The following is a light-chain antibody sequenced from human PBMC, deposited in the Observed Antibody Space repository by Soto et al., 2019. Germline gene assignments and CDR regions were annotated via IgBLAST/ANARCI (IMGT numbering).Light chain of an antibody. CDR3: QPCDELPYT. Sequence: DIQMTQSPSSLSASVGDRVTITCQASQNIRNLLNWYQPKLGKAPRLLISDASHLEPGVPSSFSATGSGTDFTLTISDLQPGDRATYFCQPCDELPYTFGGGTRLEI. CDR2: DAS. CDR1: QNIRNL. J-gene: IGKJ2*01. V-gene: IGKV1-33*01.